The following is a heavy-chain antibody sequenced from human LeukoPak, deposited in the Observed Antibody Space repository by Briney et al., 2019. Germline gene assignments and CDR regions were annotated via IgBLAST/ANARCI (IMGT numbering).Heavy chain of an antibody. V-gene: IGHV4-59*01. Sequence: ASETLSLTCTVSGGSISSYYWSWIRQPPGKGLEWIGYIYYSGSTSYKPSLKSRVTISVETSKNQFSLKLRSVIAGDTAVYYCARETSQKGAHYMDVWGKGTTVTISS. J-gene: IGHJ6*03. CDR2: IYYSGST. CDR1: GGSISSYY. D-gene: IGHD3-16*01. CDR3: ARETSQKGAHYMDV.